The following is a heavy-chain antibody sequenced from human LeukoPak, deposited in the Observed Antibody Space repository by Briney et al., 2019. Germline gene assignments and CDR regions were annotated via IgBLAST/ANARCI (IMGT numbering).Heavy chain of an antibody. V-gene: IGHV1-24*01. D-gene: IGHD3-3*01. CDR1: GYTLTELS. J-gene: IGHJ4*02. CDR3: ATWGITIFGVVDGGFDY. Sequence: ASVKVSCKVSGYTLTELSMHWVRQAPGKGLEWMGGFDPEDGETIYAQKFQGRVTMTEDTSTDTAYMELSSLRSEDTAVYYCATWGITIFGVVDGGFDYWGQGTLVTVSS. CDR2: FDPEDGET.